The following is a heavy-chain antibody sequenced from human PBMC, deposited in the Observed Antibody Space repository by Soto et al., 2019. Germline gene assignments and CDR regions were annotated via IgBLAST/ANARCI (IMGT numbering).Heavy chain of an antibody. CDR2: ISSSSSYI. Sequence: GGSLRLSCAASGFTFSSYSMNWVRQAPGKGLEWVSSISSSSSYIYYADSVKGRFTISRDNAKNSLYLQMNSLRAEDTAVYYCARALVVPAAIPALGYYGMDVWGQGTTVTVSS. CDR1: GFTFSSYS. D-gene: IGHD2-2*02. J-gene: IGHJ6*02. CDR3: ARALVVPAAIPALGYYGMDV. V-gene: IGHV3-21*01.